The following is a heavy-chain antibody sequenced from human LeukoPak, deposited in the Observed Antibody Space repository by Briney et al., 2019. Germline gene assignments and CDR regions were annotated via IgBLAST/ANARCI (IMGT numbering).Heavy chain of an antibody. CDR2: IYYSGST. CDR3: ARDSGPRFDY. J-gene: IGHJ4*02. Sequence: KPSETLSLTCTVSGGSISSYYWSWIRQPPGKRLEWIGYIYYSGSTNYNPSLKSRVTISVDTSKNQFSLKVSSVTAADTAVYYCARDSGPRFDYWGQGTLVTVFS. CDR1: GGSISSYY. D-gene: IGHD6-19*01. V-gene: IGHV4-59*01.